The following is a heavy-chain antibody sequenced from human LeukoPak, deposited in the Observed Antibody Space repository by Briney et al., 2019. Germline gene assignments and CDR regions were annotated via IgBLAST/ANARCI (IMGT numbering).Heavy chain of an antibody. CDR2: IFNSGST. Sequence: SETLSLTCTVSGGSIYNYYWNWIRKPPGKGLEWIGYIFNSGSTNYRPSLKSRVTISVDTSKNQISLELSSVIAADTAVYYCAREKDTLRYFDWPNHDAFHIWGPGTKVTVSS. D-gene: IGHD3-9*01. CDR1: GGSIYNYY. CDR3: AREKDTLRYFDWPNHDAFHI. V-gene: IGHV4-59*01. J-gene: IGHJ3*02.